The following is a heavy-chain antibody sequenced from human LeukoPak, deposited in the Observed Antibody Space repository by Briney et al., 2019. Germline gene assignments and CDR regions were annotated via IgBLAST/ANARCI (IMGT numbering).Heavy chain of an antibody. CDR1: GYTFTGYY. V-gene: IGHV1-2*02. J-gene: IGHJ4*02. D-gene: IGHD2-8*01. CDR3: ARDGDCTNGVCYWYY. CDR2: INPNSGGT. Sequence: GASVKVSCKASGYTFTGYYMHWVRQAPGQGLEWMGWINPNSGGTNYAQKFQGRVTMTRDTSISTAYMELSRLRSDDTAVYYCARDGDCTNGVCYWYYWGQGTLVTVSS.